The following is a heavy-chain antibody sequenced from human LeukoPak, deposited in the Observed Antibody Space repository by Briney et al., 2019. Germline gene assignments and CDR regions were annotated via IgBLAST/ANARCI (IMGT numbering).Heavy chain of an antibody. V-gene: IGHV1-8*01. D-gene: IGHD3-10*01. CDR3: ARGGEYYGSGSYTLDP. CDR2: MNPNSGNT. J-gene: IGHJ5*02. CDR1: GYTFSTYD. Sequence: ASVKVSCKASGYTFSTYDINWVRQATGQGLEWMGWMNPNSGNTGYAQKFQGRVAMTRNTSISTAYMELSSLRSEDTAVYYCARGGEYYGSGSYTLDPWGQGTLVTVSS.